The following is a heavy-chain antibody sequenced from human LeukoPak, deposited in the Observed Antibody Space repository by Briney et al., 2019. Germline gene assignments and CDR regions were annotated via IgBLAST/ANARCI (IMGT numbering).Heavy chain of an antibody. CDR2: FDPEDGET. V-gene: IGHV1-24*01. CDR3: ASEVFGDYVWAY. Sequence: ASVKASCKVSGSTFTDLSMRWVRQAPGKGLEWMGGFDPEDGETIYAQKFQGRVTITADKSTSTAYMELSSLRSEDTAVYYCASEVFGDYVWAYWGQGTLVTVSS. J-gene: IGHJ4*02. CDR1: GSTFTDLS. D-gene: IGHD3-16*01.